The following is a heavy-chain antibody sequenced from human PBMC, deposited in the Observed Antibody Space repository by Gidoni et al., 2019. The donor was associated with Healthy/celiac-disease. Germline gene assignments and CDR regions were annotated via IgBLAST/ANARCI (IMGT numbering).Heavy chain of an antibody. J-gene: IGHJ4*02. CDR3: ARSDYYDSSGYWGFDY. D-gene: IGHD3-22*01. Sequence: QVQLQESGPGLVKPSETLSLTCTVSGGSISSYYWSWIRQPPGKGLEWIGYIYYSGSTNYNPSLKSRVTISVDTSKNQFSLKLSSVTAADTAVYYCARSDYYDSSGYWGFDYWGQGTLVTVSS. CDR2: IYYSGST. V-gene: IGHV4-59*01. CDR1: GGSISSYY.